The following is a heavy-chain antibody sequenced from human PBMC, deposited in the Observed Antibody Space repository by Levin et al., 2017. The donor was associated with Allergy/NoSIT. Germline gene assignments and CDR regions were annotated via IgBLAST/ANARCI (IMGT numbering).Heavy chain of an antibody. J-gene: IGHJ3*02. V-gene: IGHV1-2*02. D-gene: IGHD6-19*01. CDR1: GYTFTGYY. Sequence: PGGSLRLSCKASGYTFTGYYMHWVRQAPGQGLEWMGWINPNSGGTNYAQKFQGRVTMTRDTSISTAYMELSRLRSDDTAVYYCATESYRAGWAFDIWGQGTMVTVSS. CDR2: INPNSGGT. CDR3: ATESYRAGWAFDI.